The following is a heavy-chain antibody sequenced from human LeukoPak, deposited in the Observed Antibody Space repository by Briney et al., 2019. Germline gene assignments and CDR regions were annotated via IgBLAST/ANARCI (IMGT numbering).Heavy chain of an antibody. D-gene: IGHD3-10*01. J-gene: IGHJ4*02. CDR1: GFTFSSYS. Sequence: GGNVRLSCAASGFTFSSYSMNWVRQAPGKGLEWVSYISSSSSTIYYADSVKGRFTISRDNSKNTLYLQMNSLRAEDTAVYYCAKDRGYLGFGELGYWGQGTLVTVSS. CDR2: ISSSSSTI. CDR3: AKDRGYLGFGELGY. V-gene: IGHV3-48*01.